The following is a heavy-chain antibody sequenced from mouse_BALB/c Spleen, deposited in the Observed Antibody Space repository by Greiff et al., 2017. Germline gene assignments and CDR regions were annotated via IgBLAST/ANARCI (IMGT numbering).Heavy chain of an antibody. CDR2: ISSGSSTI. CDR1: GFTFSSFG. V-gene: IGHV5-17*02. D-gene: IGHD3-2*01. Sequence: EVMLVESGGGLVQPGGSRKLSCAASGFTFSSFGMHWVRQAPEKGLEWVAYISSGSSTIYYADTVKGRFTISRDNPKNTLFLQMTSLRSEDTAMYYCARGGQTARATYAMDYWGQGTSVTVSS. J-gene: IGHJ4*01. CDR3: ARGGQTARATYAMDY.